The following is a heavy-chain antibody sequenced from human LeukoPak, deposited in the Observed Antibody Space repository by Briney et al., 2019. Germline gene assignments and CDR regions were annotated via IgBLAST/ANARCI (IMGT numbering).Heavy chain of an antibody. J-gene: IGHJ3*02. Sequence: GGSLRLSCAASGFTFSSYSMNWVRQAPGKGLEWVSSISSSSSYIYYADSVKGRFTISRDNAKNSLYLQMNSLRAEDTAVYYCARVSDAQGYAFDIWGQGTMVTVSS. CDR1: GFTFSSYS. D-gene: IGHD2-15*01. CDR2: ISSSSSYI. V-gene: IGHV3-21*01. CDR3: ARVSDAQGYAFDI.